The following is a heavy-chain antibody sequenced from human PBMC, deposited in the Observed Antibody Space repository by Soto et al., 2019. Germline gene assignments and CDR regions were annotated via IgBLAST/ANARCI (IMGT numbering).Heavy chain of an antibody. J-gene: IGHJ4*02. CDR3: AGRPKAMVVPNF. CDR1: GGSFIDDY. CDR2: INHSGST. V-gene: IGHV4-34*01. D-gene: IGHD2-21*01. Sequence: SETLSLTCAVYGGSFIDDYWSWIRQTPDEGLEWIGEINHSGSTNYNPSLKSRVTISVDTSKKQVFLNLNSVTAADTAVYYCAGRPKAMVVPNFWGQGPRATVTS.